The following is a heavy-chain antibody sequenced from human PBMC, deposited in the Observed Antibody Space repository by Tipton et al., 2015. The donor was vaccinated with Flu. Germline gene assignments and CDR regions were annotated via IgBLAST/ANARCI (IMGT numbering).Heavy chain of an antibody. CDR2: VYISGST. D-gene: IGHD3-10*01. J-gene: IGHJ3*02. CDR1: GASMSGFY. Sequence: GLVKPSETLSLTCTVSGASMSGFYWSWIRQPPGEVLEWIGYVYISGSTFYNPSLKSRVTILLDTSMNQFSLKLSSVTAADTAIYYCARRLSGDDAFDIWGQGTMVTVSS. CDR3: ARRLSGDDAFDI. V-gene: IGHV4-59*01.